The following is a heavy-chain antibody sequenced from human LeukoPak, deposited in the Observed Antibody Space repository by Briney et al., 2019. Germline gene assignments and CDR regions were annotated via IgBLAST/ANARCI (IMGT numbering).Heavy chain of an antibody. D-gene: IGHD6-13*01. J-gene: IGHJ4*02. CDR1: GFTFSSYA. V-gene: IGHV3-23*01. CDR3: AKDSKMALIAAAGRTFDY. Sequence: PGGSLRLSCAAAGFTFSSYAMSWARQAPGKGLEWVSAISGSGGSTYYADSVKGRFTISRDNSKNTLYLQMNSPRAEDTAVYYCAKDSKMALIAAAGRTFDYWGQGTLVTVSS. CDR2: ISGSGGST.